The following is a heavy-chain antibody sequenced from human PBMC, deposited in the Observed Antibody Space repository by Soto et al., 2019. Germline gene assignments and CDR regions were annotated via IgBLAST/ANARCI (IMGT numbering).Heavy chain of an antibody. Sequence: QVQLVESGGGVVQPGRSLRLSCSASGFTFSSYGMHWVRQAPGKGLGWVAVLSDDGSKKYYADSVKGRFTISRDNSKNTLYLQMNSLRAEDTAVYYCARVPSSSGRAHFDYWGQGTLVTVSS. D-gene: IGHD2-15*01. CDR3: ARVPSSSGRAHFDY. J-gene: IGHJ4*02. CDR2: LSDDGSKK. V-gene: IGHV3-30-3*01. CDR1: GFTFSSYG.